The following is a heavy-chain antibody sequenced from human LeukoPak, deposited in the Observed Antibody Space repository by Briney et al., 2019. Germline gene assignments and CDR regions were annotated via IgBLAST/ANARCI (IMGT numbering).Heavy chain of an antibody. CDR2: INPNSGGT. D-gene: IGHD3-3*01. Sequence: ASVKVSCKASGYTFTGYFMHWVRQAPGQGLEWMGWINPNSGGTNYAQKFQGRVTMTRDTSISTAYMELSRLRSDDTAVYYCASPVLRFLEWPRENAFDIWGQGTMVTVSS. CDR3: ASPVLRFLEWPRENAFDI. J-gene: IGHJ3*02. V-gene: IGHV1-2*02. CDR1: GYTFTGYF.